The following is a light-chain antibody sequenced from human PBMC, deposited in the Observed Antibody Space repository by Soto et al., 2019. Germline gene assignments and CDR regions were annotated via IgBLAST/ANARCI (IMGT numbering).Light chain of an antibody. V-gene: IGKV1-5*03. CDR2: MAS. CDR1: QRISNR. CDR3: QQSRSFSRT. J-gene: IGKJ1*01. Sequence: DIQMTQSPSTLSAYVEDRVTITCRASQRISNRLAWYQHKPGKAPKLLIYMASSLESGVPSRFSGSGSGTEFTFTISSLQPDDSATYYCQQSRSFSRTFGQGTKVHIK.